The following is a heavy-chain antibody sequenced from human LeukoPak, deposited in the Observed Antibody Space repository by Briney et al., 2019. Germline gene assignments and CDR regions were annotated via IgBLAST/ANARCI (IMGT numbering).Heavy chain of an antibody. CDR2: IYSGGAT. Sequence: GGSLRLSCAASGFTVSTYEMNWVRQAPGKGLEWVSVIYSGGATYYADSVKGRFIISRDNSKNTLYLQMNSLRAEDTAVYYCARATGSSWAARYFDLWGRGTLVTVSS. CDR1: GFTVSTYE. V-gene: IGHV3-53*01. J-gene: IGHJ2*01. CDR3: ARATGSSWAARYFDL. D-gene: IGHD6-13*01.